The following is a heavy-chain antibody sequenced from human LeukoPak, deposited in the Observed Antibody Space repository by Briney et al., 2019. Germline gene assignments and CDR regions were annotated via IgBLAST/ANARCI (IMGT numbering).Heavy chain of an antibody. CDR1: GFTFSSYA. J-gene: IGHJ4*02. CDR3: ARGRLAAAGRPFDS. Sequence: PGGSLRLSCAASGFTFSSYAMSWVRQAPGKGLEWVSSITHSSSFIYYADSLKGRFTISRDNANNSLYLQIHSLRAEDTAVYYCARGRLAAAGRPFDSWGQGTLVTVSS. V-gene: IGHV3-21*01. CDR2: ITHSSSFI. D-gene: IGHD6-13*01.